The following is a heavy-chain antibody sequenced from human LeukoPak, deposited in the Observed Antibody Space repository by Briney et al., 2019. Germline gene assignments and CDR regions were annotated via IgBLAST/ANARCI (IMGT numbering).Heavy chain of an antibody. Sequence: GGSLRLSCAASGFTFSSYWMSWVRQAQGRGRGGWANIKQDGSEKYYVDSVKGRFTISRDNAKNSLYLQMNSLRAEDTAVYYCARQYCSSTSCYRYFDYWGQGTLVTVSS. D-gene: IGHD2-2*02. V-gene: IGHV3-7*01. CDR1: GFTFSSYW. J-gene: IGHJ4*02. CDR3: ARQYCSSTSCYRYFDY. CDR2: IKQDGSEK.